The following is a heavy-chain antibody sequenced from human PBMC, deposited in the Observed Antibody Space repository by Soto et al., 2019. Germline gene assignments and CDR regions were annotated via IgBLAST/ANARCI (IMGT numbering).Heavy chain of an antibody. V-gene: IGHV3-30-3*01. CDR1: GFTFSSYA. CDR2: ISYDGSNK. J-gene: IGHJ4*02. D-gene: IGHD3-22*01. Sequence: GGSLRLSCAASGFTFSSYAMHWVRQAPGKGLEWVAVISYDGSNKYYADSVKGRFTISRDNSKNTLYLQMNSLRAEDTAVYYCARDLYYYDSSGPFDYWGQGTLVTVSS. CDR3: ARDLYYYDSSGPFDY.